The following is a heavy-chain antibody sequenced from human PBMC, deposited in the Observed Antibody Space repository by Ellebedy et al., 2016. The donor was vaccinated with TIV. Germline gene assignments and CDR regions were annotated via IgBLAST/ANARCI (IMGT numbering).Heavy chain of an antibody. CDR2: VYYSGNT. V-gene: IGHV4-59*08. D-gene: IGHD2-21*02. Sequence: MPGGSLRLTCTVSGASISSYYWSWIRQPPGKGLEWIGYVYYSGNTKYNPSLKSRVAISVDTPKNQISLTLSSVTAADTAVYYCARPFTLCSGDCYPEWYFDLWGRGTLVTVSS. CDR3: ARPFTLCSGDCYPEWYFDL. J-gene: IGHJ2*01. CDR1: GASISSYY.